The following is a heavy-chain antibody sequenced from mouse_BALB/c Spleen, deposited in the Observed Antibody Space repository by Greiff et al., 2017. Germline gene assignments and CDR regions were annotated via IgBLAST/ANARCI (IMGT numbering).Heavy chain of an antibody. Sequence: EVKLEESGGGLVKPGGSLKLSCAASGFTFSSYAMSWVRQTPEKRLEWVASISSGGSTYYPDSVKGRFTISRDNARNILYLQMSSLRSEDTAMYYCARAPHYYGYVYFDVWGAGTTVTVSS. CDR2: ISSGGST. CDR1: GFTFSSYA. V-gene: IGHV5-6-5*01. CDR3: ARAPHYYGYVYFDV. J-gene: IGHJ1*01. D-gene: IGHD1-2*01.